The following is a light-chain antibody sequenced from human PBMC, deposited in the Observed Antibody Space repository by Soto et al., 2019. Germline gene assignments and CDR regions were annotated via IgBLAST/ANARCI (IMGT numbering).Light chain of an antibody. J-gene: IGKJ1*01. CDR3: LQDYGYPRT. Sequence: AIQMTQSPFSLSASVGDRVTITCRASQDIRDEVGWYQQKPGKAPKLLISAASNLQSGVPSRFSGSGSATDFTLTTSSLQPEDIATYYCLQDYGYPRTFGQGTKVDIK. CDR2: AAS. CDR1: QDIRDE. V-gene: IGKV1-6*01.